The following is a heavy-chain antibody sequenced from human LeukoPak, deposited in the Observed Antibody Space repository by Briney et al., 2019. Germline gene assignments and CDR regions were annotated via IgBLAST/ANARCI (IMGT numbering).Heavy chain of an antibody. CDR3: ARTRVLRYFDWLLFDF. CDR2: ISGSDVST. J-gene: IGHJ4*02. CDR1: GFTFSSYA. D-gene: IGHD3-9*01. V-gene: IGHV3-23*01. Sequence: GGSLRLSCAASGFTFSSYAMGWVRQAPGKGLEWVSAISGSDVSTYYADSVKGRFTISRDNSKSTLYLQMNSLRAEDTAVYYCARTRVLRYFDWLLFDFWGQGTLVTVSS.